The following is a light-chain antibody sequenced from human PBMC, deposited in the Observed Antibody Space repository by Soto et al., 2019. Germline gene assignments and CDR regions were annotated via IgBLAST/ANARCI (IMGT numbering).Light chain of an antibody. V-gene: IGKV3-11*01. CDR2: DAS. J-gene: IGKJ4*01. CDR3: QQRSNWPALT. Sequence: EIVLTQSPATLSSSPGERATLSCRASQSVGSSLAWYQQKPGQAPRLLIYDASNSSTGIPSRFSGSGSGTDFTLTISSIEPEDFAGYYCQQRSNWPALTFGGGTKVEIK. CDR1: QSVGSS.